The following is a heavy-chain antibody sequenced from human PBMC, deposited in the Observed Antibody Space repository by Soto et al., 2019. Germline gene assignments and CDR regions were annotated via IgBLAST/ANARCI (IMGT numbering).Heavy chain of an antibody. CDR3: PRSVSSGFDL. CDR2: IKQDGSEK. CDR1: GFTFSSYW. Sequence: EVQLVESGGGLVQPGGSLRLSCAASGFTFSSYWMSWVRQAPGKGLEGVANIKQDGSEKYYVDSVKGRFTISRDNAQNSLYLQMNSLRAEDTAVYYCPRSVSSGFDLWGQGTLVTVSS. J-gene: IGHJ5*02. V-gene: IGHV3-7*01.